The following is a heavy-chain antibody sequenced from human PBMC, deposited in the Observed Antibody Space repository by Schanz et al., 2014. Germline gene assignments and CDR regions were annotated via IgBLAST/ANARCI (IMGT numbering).Heavy chain of an antibody. CDR1: GFSVGNKY. V-gene: IGHV3-23*04. CDR3: VSQTGSPNY. D-gene: IGHD6-13*01. CDR2: ISGSGAST. J-gene: IGHJ4*02. Sequence: EVQLVESGGGLVQPGGSLRLSCAASGFSVGNKYMNWVRQAPGKGLEWVSGISGSGASTYYADSVKGRFTISRDNSNKTVDLQMNSLRVEDTAVYFCVSQTGSPNYWGQGTLVTVSS.